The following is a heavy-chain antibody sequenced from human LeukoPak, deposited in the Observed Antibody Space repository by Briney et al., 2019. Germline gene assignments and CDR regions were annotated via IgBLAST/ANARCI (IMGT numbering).Heavy chain of an antibody. CDR2: ISGDGGST. Sequence: GGSLRLSCAASGFAFDDYAMHWVRQAPGTGLEWVSLISGDGGSTYYADSVKGRFTISRDNSKNSLYLQMNSLRTEDTALYYCAGGVYREYIVVVPAADLLYYYYMDVWGKGTTVTVSS. V-gene: IGHV3-43*02. CDR1: GFAFDDYA. CDR3: AGGVYREYIVVVPAADLLYYYYMDV. D-gene: IGHD2-2*01. J-gene: IGHJ6*03.